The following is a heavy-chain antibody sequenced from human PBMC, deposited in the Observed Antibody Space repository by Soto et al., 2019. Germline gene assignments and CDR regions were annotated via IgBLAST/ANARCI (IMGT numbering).Heavy chain of an antibody. Sequence: PGGSLRLSCAASGFTFSSYAMHWVRQAPGKGLEWVAVISYDGSNKYYADSVKGRFTISRDNSKNTLYLQMNSLRAEDTAVYYCVVAARLFRRTYYFDYWGQGTLVTVSS. CDR1: GFTFSSYA. V-gene: IGHV3-30-3*01. J-gene: IGHJ4*02. CDR2: ISYDGSNK. D-gene: IGHD6-6*01. CDR3: VVAARLFRRTYYFDY.